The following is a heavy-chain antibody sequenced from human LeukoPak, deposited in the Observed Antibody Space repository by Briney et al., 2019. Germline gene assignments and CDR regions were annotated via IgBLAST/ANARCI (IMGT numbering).Heavy chain of an antibody. CDR2: ISGSGGRI. CDR3: AKDYTRSWTGRGFDI. D-gene: IGHD6-13*01. CDR1: GFIVSSNY. J-gene: IGHJ3*02. Sequence: GGSLRLSCAASGFIVSSNYMSWVRQAPGKGLEWVSTISGSGGRIYYADSVKGRFTISRDNSKNTLHLQMNSLRVDDTAVYYCAKDYTRSWTGRGFDIWGQGTMITVSS. V-gene: IGHV3-23*01.